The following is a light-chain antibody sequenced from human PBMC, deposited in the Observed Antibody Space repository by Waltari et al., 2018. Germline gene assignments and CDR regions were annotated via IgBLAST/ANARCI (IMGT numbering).Light chain of an antibody. CDR2: GAS. CDR3: QQYNNWPPYT. J-gene: IGKJ2*01. CDR1: QSVRSN. V-gene: IGKV3-15*01. Sequence: EIVMTQSPATLSVSPGERATLSCRARQSVRSNFAWYQQKPGQAPRRLIYGASTRATGIPARFSGSGSGTECTLTISSLQSEDFAVYYGQQYNNWPPYTFGQGTKLEIK.